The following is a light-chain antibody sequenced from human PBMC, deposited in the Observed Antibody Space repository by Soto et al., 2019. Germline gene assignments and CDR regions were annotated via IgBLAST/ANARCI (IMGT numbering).Light chain of an antibody. CDR3: SSYTSSSTLV. J-gene: IGLJ1*01. CDR1: SSDVGGYNY. Sequence: QSVLTQPASVSGSPGQSITISCTGTSSDVGGYNYVSWYQQHPGKAPKLMIYEVSNRPSGVSNRFSGSKSGNTASLTISGLQAEDEADYYCSSYTSSSTLVFGKGTKVTVL. V-gene: IGLV2-14*01. CDR2: EVS.